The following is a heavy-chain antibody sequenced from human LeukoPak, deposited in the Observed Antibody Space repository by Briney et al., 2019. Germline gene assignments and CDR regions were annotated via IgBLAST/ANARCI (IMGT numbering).Heavy chain of an antibody. CDR3: ARGLRHSYGYYFDY. V-gene: IGHV4-39*07. D-gene: IGHD5-18*01. Sequence: SETLSLTCTVSGGSISSSSYYWGWIRQPPGKGLEWIGSIYYSGSTYYNPSLKSRVTISVDTSKNQFSLKLSSVTAADAAVYYCARGLRHSYGYYFDYWGQGTLVTVSS. CDR1: GGSISSSSYY. J-gene: IGHJ4*02. CDR2: IYYSGST.